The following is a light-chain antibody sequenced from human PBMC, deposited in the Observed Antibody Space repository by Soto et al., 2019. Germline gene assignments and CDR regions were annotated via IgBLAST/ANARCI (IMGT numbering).Light chain of an antibody. V-gene: IGLV2-8*01. Sequence: QSVLTQPPSASGSPGQSVTISCTGTSSDVGGYKYVSWYQQHPGKAPKLILYEVSKRPSGVPDRFSGSKSGNTASLTVSGLQAEDEADYYCNSYAGSSTLFGTGTKGTVL. CDR2: EVS. J-gene: IGLJ1*01. CDR1: SSDVGGYKY. CDR3: NSYAGSSTL.